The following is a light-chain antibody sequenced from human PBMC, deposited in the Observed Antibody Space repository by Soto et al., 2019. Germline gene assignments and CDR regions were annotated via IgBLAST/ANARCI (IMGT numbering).Light chain of an antibody. CDR1: SSDVGSYNL. CDR3: CSYAGSSTV. Sequence: QSALTQPASVSGSPGQSITISCTGTSSDVGSYNLVSWYQQHPGKAPKLMIYEVSKRPSGVSNRFSGSKSGNTASLTISGLQAEDEADYYCCSYAGSSTVFGGDTKLTVL. J-gene: IGLJ7*01. CDR2: EVS. V-gene: IGLV2-23*02.